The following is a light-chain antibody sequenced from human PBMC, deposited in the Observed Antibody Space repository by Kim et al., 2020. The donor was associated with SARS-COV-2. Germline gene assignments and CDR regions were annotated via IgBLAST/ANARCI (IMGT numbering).Light chain of an antibody. CDR3: QAWDSSTAV. CDR1: NFGSKN. V-gene: IGLV3-9*01. J-gene: IGLJ2*01. Sequence: SYELTQPPSVSVALGQTASITCGGNNFGSKNACWYQQKPGQAPVLVIYRDSKRPSGIPERFSGSNSGNTATLTISRAQAGDEADYYCQAWDSSTAVFGGG. CDR2: RDS.